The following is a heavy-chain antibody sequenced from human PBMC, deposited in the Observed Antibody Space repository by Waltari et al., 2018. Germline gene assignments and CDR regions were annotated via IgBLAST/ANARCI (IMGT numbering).Heavy chain of an antibody. J-gene: IGHJ4*02. Sequence: QVQLVQPGAEVKKPGAPAKVSCRASGYDFIRYFMHWVRRAPGQGLEWMGVITPSGGSTTYAHKFQARVTMTRDTSTTTVYMELSSLTSDDTAVYYCARDRRPHGDFALGYWGQGTLVTVSS. CDR3: ARDRRPHGDFALGY. CDR1: GYDFIRYF. V-gene: IGHV1-46*01. CDR2: ITPSGGST. D-gene: IGHD2-21*01.